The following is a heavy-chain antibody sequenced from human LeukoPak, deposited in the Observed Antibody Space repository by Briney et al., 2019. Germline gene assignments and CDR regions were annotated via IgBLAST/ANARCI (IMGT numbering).Heavy chain of an antibody. Sequence: GGSLRLSCAASGFTFSSYAMSWVRQAPGKGLEWVSAISGSGGSTYYADSVKGRFTISRDNSKNTLYLQMNSLRAEDTAVYYCAKEVSKTIFAPKWFDPWGQGTLVTVSS. D-gene: IGHD3-3*01. CDR2: ISGSGGST. CDR1: GFTFSSYA. J-gene: IGHJ5*02. V-gene: IGHV3-23*01. CDR3: AKEVSKTIFAPKWFDP.